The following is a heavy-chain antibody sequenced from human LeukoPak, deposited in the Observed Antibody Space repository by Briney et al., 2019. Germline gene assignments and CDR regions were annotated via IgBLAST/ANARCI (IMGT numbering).Heavy chain of an antibody. Sequence: SVKVSCKASGGTFSSYAISWVRQAPGQGLEWMGGIIPIFGTANYAQKFQGRVTITTDESTSTAYMELSSLRSEDTAVYYCASITIFGVGPRSYWYFDPWGRGTLVTVSS. V-gene: IGHV1-69*05. CDR1: GGTFSSYA. CDR2: IIPIFGTA. CDR3: ASITIFGVGPRSYWYFDP. D-gene: IGHD3-3*01. J-gene: IGHJ2*01.